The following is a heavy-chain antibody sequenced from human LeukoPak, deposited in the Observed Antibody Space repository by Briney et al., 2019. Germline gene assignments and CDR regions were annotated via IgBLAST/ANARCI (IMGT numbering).Heavy chain of an antibody. CDR3: ASGAQSDY. Sequence: GGSLRLSCAASGFTFSSYDMNWVRQAPGKGLEWVSYISSSGSPTYYADSVKGRFTISRDNAKNSLYLQMNSLRAEDTALYYCASGAQSDYWGQGTLVTVSS. CDR2: ISSSGSPT. J-gene: IGHJ4*02. D-gene: IGHD1-26*01. CDR1: GFTFSSYD. V-gene: IGHV3-48*03.